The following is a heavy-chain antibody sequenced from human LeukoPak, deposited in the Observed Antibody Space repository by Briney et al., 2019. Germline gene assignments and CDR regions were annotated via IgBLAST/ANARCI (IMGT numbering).Heavy chain of an antibody. CDR3: ARDGVQVYGDYWVDY. J-gene: IGHJ4*02. V-gene: IGHV3-30*04. D-gene: IGHD4-17*01. Sequence: HPGGSLRLSCAASGFNFSNFVMYWVRQAPGKGLEWASVISYDGSNTYYADSVKGRFTISRDNSKNKLYLQMNFLTAEDTAIYFCARDGVQVYGDYWVDYWGQGTLVTVSS. CDR2: ISYDGSNT. CDR1: GFNFSNFV.